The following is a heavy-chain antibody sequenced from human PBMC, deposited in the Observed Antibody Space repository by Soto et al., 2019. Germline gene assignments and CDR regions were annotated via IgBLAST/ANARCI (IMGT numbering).Heavy chain of an antibody. Sequence: ASVKVSCKASGYIFTGYYLHWVRQAPGQGLEWMGWINTNSDVTNYAQNFQGRVTMTRDTSTSTAYMELSRLTSDDTAVYYCARAVSYFDTRGFDPWGQGTLVTVSS. CDR2: INTNSDVT. D-gene: IGHD3-22*01. J-gene: IGHJ5*02. V-gene: IGHV1-2*02. CDR1: GYIFTGYY. CDR3: ARAVSYFDTRGFDP.